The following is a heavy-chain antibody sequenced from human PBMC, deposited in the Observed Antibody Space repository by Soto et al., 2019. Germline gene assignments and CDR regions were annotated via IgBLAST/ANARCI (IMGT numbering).Heavy chain of an antibody. Sequence: GGSLRLSCAASGFTFSGSAMHWVRQASGKGLEWVGRIRSKANRYATAYAASVKGRFTISRDDSKNTAYLQMNSLKTEDTAVYYCTRHRIWSGYPDYYGMDVWGQGTTVTVSS. D-gene: IGHD3-3*01. CDR2: IRSKANRYAT. J-gene: IGHJ6*02. CDR1: GFTFSGSA. CDR3: TRHRIWSGYPDYYGMDV. V-gene: IGHV3-73*01.